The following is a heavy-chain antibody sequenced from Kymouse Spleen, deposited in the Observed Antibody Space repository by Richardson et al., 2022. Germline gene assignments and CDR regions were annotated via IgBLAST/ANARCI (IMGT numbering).Heavy chain of an antibody. CDR3: ARQEIYCSSTSCYDYYGMDV. CDR2: IYYSGST. D-gene: IGHD2-2*02. J-gene: IGHJ6*02. Sequence: QLQLQESGPGLVKPSETLSLTCTVSGGSISSSSYYWGWIRQPPGKGLEWIGSIYYSGSTYYNPSLKSRVTISVDTSKNQFSLKLSSVTAADTAVYYCARQEIYCSSTSCYDYYGMDVWGQGTTVTVSS. V-gene: IGHV4-39*01. CDR1: GGSISSSSYY.